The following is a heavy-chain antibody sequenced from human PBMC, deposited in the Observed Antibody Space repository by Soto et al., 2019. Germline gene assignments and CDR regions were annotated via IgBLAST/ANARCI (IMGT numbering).Heavy chain of an antibody. D-gene: IGHD5-18*01. CDR3: ARDRDTYGLNFFDY. CDR1: GFTFGTYW. V-gene: IGHV3-74*01. Sequence: GGSLRLSCSASGFTFGTYWVHWVRQAPGKGLVWVSRINTDGSTTTYADSVKGRFTISRDNAKNTLYLQMNSLRAEDTAVYYCARDRDTYGLNFFDYWGQGTLVTV. CDR2: INTDGSTT. J-gene: IGHJ4*02.